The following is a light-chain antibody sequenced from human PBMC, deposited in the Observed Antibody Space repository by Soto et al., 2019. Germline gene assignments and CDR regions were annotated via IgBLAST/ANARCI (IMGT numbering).Light chain of an antibody. CDR2: GAS. Sequence: EIVLTQSPGTLSLSPGERATLSCRASQSVSSSYLGWYQQKPGQTPRLLIYGASSRATGIPDRFSGSGSGTDFTLTISRLEPEDFAVYYCQQYCSSPQTFGQGTKVEIK. CDR1: QSVSSSY. J-gene: IGKJ1*01. V-gene: IGKV3-20*01. CDR3: QQYCSSPQT.